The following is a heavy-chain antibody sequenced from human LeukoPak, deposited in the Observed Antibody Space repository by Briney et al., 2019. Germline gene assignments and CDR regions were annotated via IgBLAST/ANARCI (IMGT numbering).Heavy chain of an antibody. J-gene: IGHJ6*02. Sequence: SVKVSCKASGGTFSSYAISWVRQAPGQGLEWMGRIIPILGIANYAQKFQGRVTITADKSTSTAYMELSSLRSEDTAVYYCARANSLFDYYYGMDVWGQGTTVTVSS. CDR1: GGTFSSYA. D-gene: IGHD2-21*01. CDR2: IIPILGIA. CDR3: ARANSLFDYYYGMDV. V-gene: IGHV1-69*04.